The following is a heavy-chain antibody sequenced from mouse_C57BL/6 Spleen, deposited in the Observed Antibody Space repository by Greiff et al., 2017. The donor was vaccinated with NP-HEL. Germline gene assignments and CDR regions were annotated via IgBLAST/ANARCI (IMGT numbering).Heavy chain of an antibody. CDR2: IDPANGNT. D-gene: IGHD1-1*01. V-gene: IGHV14-3*01. Sequence: EVQLQQSVAELVRPGASVKLSCTASGFNIKNTYMHWVKQRPEQGLEWIGRIDPANGNTKYAPKFQGKATITADTSSNTAYLQLSSLTSEDTAIYYCAIDSYYYGSSYAMDYWGQGTAVTVSS. CDR1: GFNIKNTY. J-gene: IGHJ4*01. CDR3: AIDSYYYGSSYAMDY.